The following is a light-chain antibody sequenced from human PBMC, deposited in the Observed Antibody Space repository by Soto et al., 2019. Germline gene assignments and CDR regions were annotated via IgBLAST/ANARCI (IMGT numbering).Light chain of an antibody. Sequence: DIQMTQSPSSLSASLGDRVTITCRASQTIDNYLNWYQKKPGRVPELLVYAASSLQSGVPSRFTGSGSGTHFTLSISGMQPADFATYYCQQSCSTPITFGRGTRLEIK. CDR1: QTIDNY. CDR3: QQSCSTPIT. J-gene: IGKJ5*01. CDR2: AAS. V-gene: IGKV1-39*01.